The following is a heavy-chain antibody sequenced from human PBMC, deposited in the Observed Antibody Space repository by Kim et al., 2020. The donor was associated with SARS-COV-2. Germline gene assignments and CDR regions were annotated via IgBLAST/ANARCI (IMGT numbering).Heavy chain of an antibody. V-gene: IGHV3-23*01. D-gene: IGHD6-19*01. Sequence: YEDTAKGRFTVSRDDAKNTLYLQMNDLRAEDTALYYCAKDHRSSGGPTFDYWGQGTQVTVSS. J-gene: IGHJ4*02. CDR3: AKDHRSSGGPTFDY.